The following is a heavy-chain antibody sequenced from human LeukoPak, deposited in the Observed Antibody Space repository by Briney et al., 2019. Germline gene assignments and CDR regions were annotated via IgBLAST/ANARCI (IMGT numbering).Heavy chain of an antibody. CDR1: GGSFSGYY. J-gene: IGHJ5*02. CDR2: INHSGST. V-gene: IGHV4-34*01. CDR3: ARGYCRGGSCYLSS. Sequence: ETLSLTCAVYGGSFSGYYWSWIRQPPGKGLEWIGEINHSGSTNYNPSLKSRVTISVDTSKNQFSLKLSSVTAADTAVYYCARGYCRGGSCYLSSWGQGTLVTVSS. D-gene: IGHD2-15*01.